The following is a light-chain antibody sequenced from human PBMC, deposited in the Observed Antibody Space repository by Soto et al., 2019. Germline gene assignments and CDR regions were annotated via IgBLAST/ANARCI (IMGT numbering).Light chain of an antibody. CDR3: AAWDDSLSGYV. CDR2: SNN. Sequence: QSVLTQPPSASGTPGQRVTISCSGSSSNIGSNYVYWYQQLPGTAPKLLIYSNNQRPSGVPDRFSGSKSGTSASLAIRGLRSEDEADYYCAAWDDSLSGYVFGTGTKLTVL. CDR1: SSNIGSNY. V-gene: IGLV1-47*02. J-gene: IGLJ1*01.